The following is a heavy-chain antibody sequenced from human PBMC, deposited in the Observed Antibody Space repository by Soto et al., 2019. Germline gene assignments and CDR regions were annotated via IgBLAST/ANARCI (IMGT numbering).Heavy chain of an antibody. J-gene: IGHJ4*02. D-gene: IGHD6-6*01. CDR1: GYTFTTYA. V-gene: IGHV1-18*01. Sequence: QVQLVQSGAEVKKPGASVKVSCKASGYTFTTYAISWVRQAPGQGLEWMGCIRTYSGKTDYEQSRKELGSMTTDTSTNTDYMELRSLRSHDSAVYYCGRARLHTSSSITLDYWGQGALVTVSS. CDR2: IRTYSGKT. CDR3: GRARLHTSSSITLDY.